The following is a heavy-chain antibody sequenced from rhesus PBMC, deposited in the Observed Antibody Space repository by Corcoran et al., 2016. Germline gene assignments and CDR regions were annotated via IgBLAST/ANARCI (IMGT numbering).Heavy chain of an antibody. Sequence: EVQLVESGGGLAKPGGSLRLSCAASGFTFSSYWMNWVRQAPGKGLGWVSALNSGGVITYYADSVKGRFTISRDNSKNTLSLQMNSLRAEDTAVYYCANGAFKGNWNYPNFDYWGQGVLVTVSS. CDR1: GFTFSSYW. CDR3: ANGAFKGNWNYPNFDY. CDR2: LNSGGVIT. V-gene: IGHV3S25*01. D-gene: IGHD1-26*01. J-gene: IGHJ4*01.